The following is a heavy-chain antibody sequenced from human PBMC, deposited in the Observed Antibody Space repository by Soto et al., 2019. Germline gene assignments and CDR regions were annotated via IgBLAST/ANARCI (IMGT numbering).Heavy chain of an antibody. CDR3: AESDYYYYGMDV. V-gene: IGHV3-23*01. CDR1: GFRFSSYA. CDR2: ISGSGGST. J-gene: IGHJ6*02. Sequence: VGSQNLSSATVGFRFSSYAMSWVRQAPGKGLEWVSAISGSGGSTYYADSVKGRFTISRDNSKNTLYLQMNSLRAEDTAVYYCAESDYYYYGMDVWGQGT.